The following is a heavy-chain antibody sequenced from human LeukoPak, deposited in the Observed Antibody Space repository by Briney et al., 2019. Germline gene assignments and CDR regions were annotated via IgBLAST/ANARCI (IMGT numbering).Heavy chain of an antibody. J-gene: IGHJ4*02. Sequence: PGGSRRLSCAASGFTLSSSWMHWVRQVPGEGLVWVARMNEDGRRTDVAGSVRGRFTISGDIAKNTLFLQMNSLRVEDTAVYHCVRDFGGEDDFWGQGTLVAVSS. CDR2: MNEDGRRT. CDR3: VRDFGGEDDF. D-gene: IGHD2-15*01. V-gene: IGHV3-74*01. CDR1: GFTLSSSW.